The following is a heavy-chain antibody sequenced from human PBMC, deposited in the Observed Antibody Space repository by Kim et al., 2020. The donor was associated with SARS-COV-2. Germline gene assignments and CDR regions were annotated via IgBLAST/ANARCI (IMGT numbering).Heavy chain of an antibody. Sequence: TSNPSHKSRVTISVDTSKNQFSLKLSSVTAADTAVYYCARLFEGGVVIGYYYYYMDVWGKGTTVTVSS. J-gene: IGHJ6*03. V-gene: IGHV4-34*01. CDR3: ARLFEGGVVIGYYYYYMDV. D-gene: IGHD3-3*01.